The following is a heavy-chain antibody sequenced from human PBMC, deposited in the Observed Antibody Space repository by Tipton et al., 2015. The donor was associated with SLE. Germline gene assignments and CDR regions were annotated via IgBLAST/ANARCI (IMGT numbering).Heavy chain of an antibody. V-gene: IGHV4-34*11. Sequence: TLSLTCSVYGGSFSGYYWNWIRQHPGKGLEWIGYIFYSGSTYNNPSLKSRATISIDTSKSQFSLELSSVTAADTAVYYCARVRPYGYFDSSAGAFDIWGQGTMVTVSS. CDR1: GGSFSGYY. CDR2: IFYSGST. D-gene: IGHD3-9*01. CDR3: ARVRPYGYFDSSAGAFDI. J-gene: IGHJ3*02.